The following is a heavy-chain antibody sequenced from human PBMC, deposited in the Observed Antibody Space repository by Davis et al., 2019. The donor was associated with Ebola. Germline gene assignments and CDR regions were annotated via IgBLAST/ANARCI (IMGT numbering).Heavy chain of an antibody. V-gene: IGHV1-18*01. CDR2: ISAYNGNI. J-gene: IGHJ3*02. Sequence: ASVKVSCKASGYTFTSYGISWVRQAPGQGLEWMGWISAYNGNIKSAQKFQGRVTMTTDTSTTTAYMELRSLRSDDTAVYYCARDLSSGWYLYAFDIWGQGTMVTVSS. D-gene: IGHD6-19*01. CDR3: ARDLSSGWYLYAFDI. CDR1: GYTFTSYG.